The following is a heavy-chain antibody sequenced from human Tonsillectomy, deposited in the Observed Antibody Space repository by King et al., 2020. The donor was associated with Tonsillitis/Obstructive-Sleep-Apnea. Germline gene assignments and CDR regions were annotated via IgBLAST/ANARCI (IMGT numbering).Heavy chain of an antibody. CDR2: IWYDGSNK. V-gene: IGHV3-33*01. J-gene: IGHJ4*02. CDR1: GFTFSSYG. D-gene: IGHD3-22*01. Sequence: VQLVESGGGVVQPGRSLRLSCAASGFTFSSYGIHWVRQAPGKGLEWVAVIWYDGSNKYYADSVKGRFTISRDNSKNTLYLQMNSLRTEDTAVYYCARDDDSIGNYLDYWGQGTLVTVSS. CDR3: ARDDDSIGNYLDY.